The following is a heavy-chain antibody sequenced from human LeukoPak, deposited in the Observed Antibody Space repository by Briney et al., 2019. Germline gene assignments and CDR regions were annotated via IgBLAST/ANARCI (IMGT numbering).Heavy chain of an antibody. Sequence: SETLSLTCTVSGGSISSYYWSWMRQPSGKGLEWIGYIYYSGSTNYNPSHKNRVTISVDTSKNQFSLKLSSVTAADTAVYYCARLPRVQLWPYYFDYWGQGTLGTVSS. CDR3: ARLPRVQLWPYYFDY. V-gene: IGHV4-59*08. D-gene: IGHD5-18*01. CDR1: GGSISSYY. J-gene: IGHJ4*02. CDR2: IYYSGST.